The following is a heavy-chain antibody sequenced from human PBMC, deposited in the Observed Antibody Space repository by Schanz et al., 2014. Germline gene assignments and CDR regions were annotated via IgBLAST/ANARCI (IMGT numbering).Heavy chain of an antibody. CDR2: IGYLGDT. J-gene: IGHJ6*02. D-gene: IGHD3-9*01. Sequence: EVQLVESGGGLVKPGGSLRLSCEASEFTLSNSDMHWVRQGTGKGLEWVSTIGYLGDTYYPDSVKGRFTVSRDSGQNSLYLQMNSLRAEDTALYYCARDSGPYYDKSMDVWGQGTTVTVSS. V-gene: IGHV3-13*01. CDR1: EFTLSNSD. CDR3: ARDSGPYYDKSMDV.